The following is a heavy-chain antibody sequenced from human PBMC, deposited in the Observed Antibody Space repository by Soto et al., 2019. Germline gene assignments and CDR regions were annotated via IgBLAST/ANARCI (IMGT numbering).Heavy chain of an antibody. CDR1: GLIFSNYK. CDR3: ARDTDGLHY. J-gene: IGHJ4*02. V-gene: IGHV3-74*01. CDR2: ISTDGSVT. Sequence: EVQLVESGGGLVQPGGSLRLSCAASGLIFSNYKMHGVRQAPGKGLVWVSRISTDGSVTDYADSVKGRFTVSRDNAKNTLYLQMNSLRAEDTAVYYCARDTDGLHYWGQGTLVTVSS.